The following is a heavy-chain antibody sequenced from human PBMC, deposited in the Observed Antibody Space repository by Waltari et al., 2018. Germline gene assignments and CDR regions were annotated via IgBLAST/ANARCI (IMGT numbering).Heavy chain of an antibody. Sequence: QVQLVQSGAEVKKPGASVKVSCKVSGYTLTDLSMHWVRQAPGKGLEWMGGFDPEECETIYAQKVQGRVTMTEDTSTDTAYMELSSLRSEDTAVYYCATRSSGYYGGAFDIWGQGTMVTVSS. CDR2: FDPEECET. D-gene: IGHD3-22*01. V-gene: IGHV1-24*01. CDR3: ATRSSGYYGGAFDI. J-gene: IGHJ3*02. CDR1: GYTLTDLS.